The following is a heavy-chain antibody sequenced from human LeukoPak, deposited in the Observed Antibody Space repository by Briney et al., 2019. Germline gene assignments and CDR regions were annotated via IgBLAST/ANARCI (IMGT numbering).Heavy chain of an antibody. Sequence: GRSLRLSCAASGFTFSSYAMHWVRQAPGKGLEWVAVISYGGTNKYYADSVKGRFTISRDNSKNTLYLQMNSLRAEDTAVYYCAKDGSMVVPVYFDYWGQGTLVTVSS. V-gene: IGHV3-30*18. D-gene: IGHD3-22*01. CDR2: ISYGGTNK. J-gene: IGHJ4*02. CDR3: AKDGSMVVPVYFDY. CDR1: GFTFSSYA.